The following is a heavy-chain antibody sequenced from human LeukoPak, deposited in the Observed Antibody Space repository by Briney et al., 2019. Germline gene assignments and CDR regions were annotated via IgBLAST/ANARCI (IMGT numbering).Heavy chain of an antibody. V-gene: IGHV3-30*04. CDR2: ISYDGSNK. CDR3: ARSTLELGDAFDI. Sequence: SGGSLRLSCAASGFTFSSYALHWVRQAPGTGLEWVAVISYDGSNKYYADSVKGRFTISRDNSKNTLYLQMNSLRTEDTAVYYCARSTLELGDAFDIWGQGITVTVAS. D-gene: IGHD1-7*01. CDR1: GFTFSSYA. J-gene: IGHJ3*02.